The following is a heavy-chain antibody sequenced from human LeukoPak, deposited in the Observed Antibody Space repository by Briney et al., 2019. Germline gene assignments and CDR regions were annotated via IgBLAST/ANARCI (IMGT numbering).Heavy chain of an antibody. Sequence: PSETLSLTCSVSGGSISSDYWSWIRQPPGKGLEWIGYIYYSGSTNYNPSLKSRVTISVDTSKNQFSLKLSSVTAADTAVYYCARGPLPNYWGQGTLVTVSS. CDR3: ARGPLPNY. CDR1: GGSISSDY. J-gene: IGHJ4*02. V-gene: IGHV4-59*01. CDR2: IYYSGST.